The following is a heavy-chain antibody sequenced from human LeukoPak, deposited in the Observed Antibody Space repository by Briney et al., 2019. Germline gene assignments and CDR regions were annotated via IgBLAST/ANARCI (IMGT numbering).Heavy chain of an antibody. D-gene: IGHD3-16*02. CDR1: GFTFSTYW. CDR2: IKTDGSST. Sequence: GGSLRLSCAASGFTFSTYWMHWVRQDPGKGLVWVSRIKTDGSSTYYADSVKGRFTISRDNAKNTLYLQMNSLRAEDTAVYYCAKDRLGGMITFGGVIADWGQGTLVTVSS. CDR3: AKDRLGGMITFGGVIAD. V-gene: IGHV3-74*01. J-gene: IGHJ4*02.